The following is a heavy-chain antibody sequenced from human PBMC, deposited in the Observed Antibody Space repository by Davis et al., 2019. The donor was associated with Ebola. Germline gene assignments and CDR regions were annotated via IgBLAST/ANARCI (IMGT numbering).Heavy chain of an antibody. J-gene: IGHJ4*02. D-gene: IGHD3-3*01. CDR3: AKDFPTKYDFWSGYFDY. CDR2: VYSDGDT. Sequence: GGSLRLSCAASGFTVSSTYLSWVRQAPGKGLEWVSIVYSDGDTYYADAVKGRFTISRDNSKNTLFLQMDSLRVEDTAVYYCAKDFPTKYDFWSGYFDYWGQGTLVTVSS. CDR1: GFTVSSTY. V-gene: IGHV3-53*01.